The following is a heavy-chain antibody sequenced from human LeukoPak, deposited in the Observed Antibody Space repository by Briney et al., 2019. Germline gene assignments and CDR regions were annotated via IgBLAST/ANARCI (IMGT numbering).Heavy chain of an antibody. CDR1: GFTFSDYY. V-gene: IGHV3-11*01. J-gene: IGHJ4*02. D-gene: IGHD3-3*01. CDR2: ISSSGSTI. Sequence: GGSLRLSCAASGFTFSDYYMSWIRRAPGKGLEWVSYISSSGSTIYYADSVKGRFTISRDNAKNSLYLQMNSLRAEDTAVYYCARESYDFWSGYLYDYWGQGTLVTVSS. CDR3: ARESYDFWSGYLYDY.